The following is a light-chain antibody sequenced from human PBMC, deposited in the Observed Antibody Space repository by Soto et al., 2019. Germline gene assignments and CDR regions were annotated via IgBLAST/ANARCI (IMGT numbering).Light chain of an antibody. V-gene: IGLV1-47*01. CDR1: SSNIRSNY. Sequence: QSVLTQPPSASGTPGQRVTISCSGSSSNIRSNYVYWYQQVPGTAPKLLIYRNDLRPSGVSDRFSGSKSGTSASLAISGLRSEDEAAYYCATWDDSLSGPVFGGGTKVTVL. J-gene: IGLJ3*02. CDR2: RND. CDR3: ATWDDSLSGPV.